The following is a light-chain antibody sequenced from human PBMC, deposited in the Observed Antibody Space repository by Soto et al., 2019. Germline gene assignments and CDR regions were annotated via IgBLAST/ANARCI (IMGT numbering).Light chain of an antibody. J-gene: IGLJ2*01. Sequence: QSVLTQPPSASGSPGQSVAISCTGTSSDVGGYNYVSWYQQHPGKAPKLMIYEVTKRPSGVSNRFSGSKSGNTASLTISGLQAEDESDYYCSSYTSISTLVFGGGTQLTVL. CDR2: EVT. CDR1: SSDVGGYNY. CDR3: SSYTSISTLV. V-gene: IGLV2-14*01.